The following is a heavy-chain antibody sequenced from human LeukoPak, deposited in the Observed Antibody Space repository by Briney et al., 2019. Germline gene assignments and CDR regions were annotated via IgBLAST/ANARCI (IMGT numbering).Heavy chain of an antibody. CDR2: IYHSGTT. Sequence: SETLSLTCAVSGDSFSSNYWWNWVRQSPGKGLEWIGDIYHSGTTDYNPSLKSRVSISLDKSKNQLSLKVNSVTAADTAVYYCARDRGGLTYGKDIWGQGTTVTVSS. J-gene: IGHJ6*02. CDR1: GDSFSSNYW. D-gene: IGHD2-15*01. CDR3: ARDRGGLTYGKDI. V-gene: IGHV4-4*02.